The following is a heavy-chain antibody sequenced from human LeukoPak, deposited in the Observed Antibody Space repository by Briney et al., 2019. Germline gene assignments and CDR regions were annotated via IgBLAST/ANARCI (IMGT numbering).Heavy chain of an antibody. V-gene: IGHV3-33*01. D-gene: IGHD5-18*01. CDR2: IWYDGSNK. CDR1: GFTFSSYG. CDR3: ARAPILGYSYGLGRDYYYGTDV. J-gene: IGHJ6*02. Sequence: PGRSLTLPCAACGFTFSSYGMHWARQATGKGLEWVAVIWYDGSNKYYADSVKGRFTISRDNTKNTLYLEMNSLRAEDTAVYYCARAPILGYSYGLGRDYYYGTDVWGQGTTVTVSS.